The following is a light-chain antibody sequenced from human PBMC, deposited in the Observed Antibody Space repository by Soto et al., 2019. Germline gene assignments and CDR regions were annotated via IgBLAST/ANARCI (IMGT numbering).Light chain of an antibody. CDR3: QRGDT. CDR2: DAS. CDR1: QSVSSN. V-gene: IGKV3-11*01. J-gene: IGKJ5*01. Sequence: EIVLTQSPATLSLCPGERATLSCRASQSVSSNLAWYQQKPGQAPRLLIYDASNRATGIPARFSGSGSGTDFTLTISRLEPEDFAVYYCQRGDTFGQGTRLEIK.